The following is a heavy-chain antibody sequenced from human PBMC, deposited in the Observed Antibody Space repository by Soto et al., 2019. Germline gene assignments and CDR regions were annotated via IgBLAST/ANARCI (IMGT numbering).Heavy chain of an antibody. D-gene: IGHD2-15*01. CDR1: GGSISSYY. J-gene: IGHJ4*02. CDR2: IYYSGST. CDR3: ARSPQNVHSGFDY. Sequence: SETLSLTCTVSGGSISSYYWSWIRQPPGKGLEWIGYIYYSGSTNYNPSLKSRVTISVDTSKNQFSLKLSSVTAADTAVYYCARSPQNVHSGFDYWGQGTLVTVSS. V-gene: IGHV4-59*01.